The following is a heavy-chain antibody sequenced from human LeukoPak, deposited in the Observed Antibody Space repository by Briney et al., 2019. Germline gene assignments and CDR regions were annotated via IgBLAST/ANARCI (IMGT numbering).Heavy chain of an antibody. J-gene: IGHJ4*02. V-gene: IGHV4-30-4*01. CDR2: IYYSGST. CDR3: ARSGYDYHYFDY. Sequence: PSETLSLTCTVSGGSISSGDYYWSWIRQPPGKGLEWIGYIYYSGSTYYNPSLKSRVTISVNTSKNQFSLKLSSVTAADTAVYYCARSGYDYHYFDYWGQGTLVTVSS. D-gene: IGHD5-12*01. CDR1: GGSISSGDYY.